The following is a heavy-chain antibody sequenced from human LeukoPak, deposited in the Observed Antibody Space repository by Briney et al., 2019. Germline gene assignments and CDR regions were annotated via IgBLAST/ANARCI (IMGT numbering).Heavy chain of an antibody. J-gene: IGHJ3*01. CDR3: AKGIRYCSGGTCSIGPDAFDV. D-gene: IGHD2-15*01. Sequence: GGSLRLSCAASGFTFSSYSMNWVRQAPGKGLEWVSAISGNGAMTYHTDSVGGRFTISRDNSKSTLYLQMDSLRADDTALYYCAKGIRYCSGGTCSIGPDAFDVWGQGTRVTVSS. V-gene: IGHV3-23*01. CDR1: GFTFSSYS. CDR2: ISGNGAMT.